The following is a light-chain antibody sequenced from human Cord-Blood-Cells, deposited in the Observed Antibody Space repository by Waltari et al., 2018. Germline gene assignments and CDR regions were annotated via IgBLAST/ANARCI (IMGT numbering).Light chain of an antibody. CDR1: SSNIGSNY. CDR2: RNN. J-gene: IGLJ3*02. CDR3: AAWDDSLSGRV. Sequence: QSVLTQPPSASGTPGQRVTISCSGSSSNIGSNYVYWYQQLPGTAPKLLIYRNNHRPSGVPVRFSGSNSGTSASLAISGLRSEDEADYYCAAWDDSLSGRVFGGGTKLTVL. V-gene: IGLV1-47*01.